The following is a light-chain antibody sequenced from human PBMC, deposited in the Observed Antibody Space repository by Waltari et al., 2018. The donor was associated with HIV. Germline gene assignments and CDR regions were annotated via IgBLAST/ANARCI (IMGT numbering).Light chain of an antibody. J-gene: IGLJ2*01. CDR3: QIWDSSTVV. V-gene: IGLV3-9*01. Sequence: SYELAQPLSVSVALGQTARITCGGNSIGSKSVLWYQQRPGQAPVLVIYRDNNRPSGIPERFSGSSSGNTATLTISRAQAGDESDYYCQIWDSSTVVFGGGTKLTVL. CDR2: RDN. CDR1: SIGSKS.